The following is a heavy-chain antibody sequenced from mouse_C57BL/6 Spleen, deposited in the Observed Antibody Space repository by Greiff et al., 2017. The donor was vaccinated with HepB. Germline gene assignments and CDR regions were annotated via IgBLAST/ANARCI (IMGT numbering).Heavy chain of an antibody. V-gene: IGHV1-80*01. D-gene: IGHD1-1*01. CDR3: AIDGTPEGWYFDV. CDR1: GYAFSSYW. CDR2: IYPGDGDT. J-gene: IGHJ1*03. Sequence: QVQLQQSGAELVKPGASVKISCKASGYAFSSYWMNWVKQRPGKGLEWIGQIYPGDGDTNYNGKFKGKATLTADKSSSTAYMQLSSLTSEDSAVYFCAIDGTPEGWYFDVWGTGTTVTVSS.